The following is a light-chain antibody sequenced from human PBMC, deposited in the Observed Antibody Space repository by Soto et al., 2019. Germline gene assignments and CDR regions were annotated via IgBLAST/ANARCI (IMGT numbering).Light chain of an antibody. V-gene: IGLV1-44*01. J-gene: IGLJ1*01. CDR1: SSNIGSNT. Sequence: QSVLTQPPSASGTPGQRVTISCSGSSSNIGSNTVNWYQQLPGTAPKLLIYSNNQRPSGVPDRFSGSKSGTSASLAISGLQSEDEADYYCAARDDSLNGYGFGTGTKVPVL. CDR2: SNN. CDR3: AARDDSLNGYG.